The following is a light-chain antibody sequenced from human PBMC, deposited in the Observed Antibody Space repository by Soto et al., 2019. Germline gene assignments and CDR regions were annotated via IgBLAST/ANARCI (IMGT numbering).Light chain of an antibody. Sequence: QSALTQPPSASGSPGQSVTISCTGTSSDVGGYNYVSWYQQHPGKAPKLMIYEVSKRPSGVPERFSGSKSGNTASLTVSGLQAEDEADYYCSSYAGSSIYVFGTGTKLTVL. J-gene: IGLJ1*01. CDR3: SSYAGSSIYV. V-gene: IGLV2-8*01. CDR2: EVS. CDR1: SSDVGGYNY.